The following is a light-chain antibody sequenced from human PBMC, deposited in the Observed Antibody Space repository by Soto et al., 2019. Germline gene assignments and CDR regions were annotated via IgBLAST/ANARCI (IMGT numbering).Light chain of an antibody. Sequence: GLTQSPCTLSLYTGDRATLSCRASQSVSTSYLAWYQQKPGQAPRLLIYDVSSRATGIPARFSGSGSGTDFTLTISGLEPEDVAVYYCQQRSLGTFGPGTKVDIK. V-gene: IGKV3-11*01. J-gene: IGKJ3*01. CDR2: DVS. CDR3: QQRSLGT. CDR1: QSVSTSY.